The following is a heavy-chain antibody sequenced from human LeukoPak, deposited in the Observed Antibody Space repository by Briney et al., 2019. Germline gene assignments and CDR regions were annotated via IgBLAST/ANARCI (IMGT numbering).Heavy chain of an antibody. J-gene: IGHJ3*02. D-gene: IGHD3-9*01. CDR2: ISYDGSNK. V-gene: IGHV3-30-3*01. Sequence: GGSLRLSCAASGFTFSSYAMHWVRQAPGKGLEWVAVISYDGSNKYYADSVKGRFTISRDNSKNTLYLQMNSLRAEDTAVYYCARGWGYDIIALLGGAFDIWGKGKMVTVSS. CDR3: ARGWGYDIIALLGGAFDI. CDR1: GFTFSSYA.